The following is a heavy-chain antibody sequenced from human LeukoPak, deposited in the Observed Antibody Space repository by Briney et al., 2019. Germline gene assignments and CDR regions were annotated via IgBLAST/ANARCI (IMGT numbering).Heavy chain of an antibody. CDR3: ARTSSVDTALVGVHWFDP. CDR2: IFHSGST. CDR1: GDSISSGRY. Sequence: SETLSLTCAVSGDSISSGRYWAWIRPPPGKGLEWIGIIFHSGSTYRNPSLRGRVTISLNTSKNQFSLILSSMTAADTAVYYCARTSSVDTALVGVHWFDPWGQGTLVTVSA. J-gene: IGHJ5*02. V-gene: IGHV4-38-2*01. D-gene: IGHD5-18*01.